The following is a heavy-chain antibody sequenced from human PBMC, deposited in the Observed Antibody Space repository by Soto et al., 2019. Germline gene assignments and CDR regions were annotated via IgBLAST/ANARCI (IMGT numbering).Heavy chain of an antibody. V-gene: IGHV3-33*06. CDR2: IWFDGTNK. CDR3: AKGRSYYYYYGVDV. CDR1: GFSFSSNG. Sequence: GALRLSCVDSGFSFSSNGMHWVRQAPGKGLEWVAVIWFDGTNKYYTDSVKGRFTISRDNSINVLYLQMNSLRAEDTALYYCAKGRSYYYYYGVDVWGQGTTVTVSS. J-gene: IGHJ6*02.